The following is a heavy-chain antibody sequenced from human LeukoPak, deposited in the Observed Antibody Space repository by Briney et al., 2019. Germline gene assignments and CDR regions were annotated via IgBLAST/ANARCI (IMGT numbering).Heavy chain of an antibody. Sequence: SGTLSLTCAVSSDSISSSNWWSWVRQPPGKGLEWIGEIYHSGSTNYNPSLKSRVTISVDKSKNQFSLKLSSVTAADTAVYYCARGEYSSSRAAWFDPWGQGTLVTVSS. J-gene: IGHJ5*02. CDR3: ARGEYSSSRAAWFDP. D-gene: IGHD6-6*01. CDR2: IYHSGST. CDR1: SDSISSSNW. V-gene: IGHV4-4*02.